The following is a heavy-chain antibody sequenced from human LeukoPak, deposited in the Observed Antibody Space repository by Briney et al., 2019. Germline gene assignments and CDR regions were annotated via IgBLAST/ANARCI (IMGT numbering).Heavy chain of an antibody. Sequence: GGSLRLSCAASGITLSSFAMSWVRQAPGTGLEWVSCFSGSGGSIYYADSVKGRFTISRDNSRNTLYLQMNSLRAEDTAVYYCAKFSPTPLLNYYYYGMDVWGQGTTVTVSS. CDR3: AKFSPTPLLNYYYYGMDV. CDR2: FSGSGGSI. J-gene: IGHJ6*02. CDR1: GITLSSFA. V-gene: IGHV3-23*01.